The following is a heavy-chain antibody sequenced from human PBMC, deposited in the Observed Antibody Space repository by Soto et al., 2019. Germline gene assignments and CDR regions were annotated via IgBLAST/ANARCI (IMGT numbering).Heavy chain of an antibody. D-gene: IGHD4-4*01. V-gene: IGHV4-30-4*01. Sequence: QVQLQESGPGLVKPSQTLSLTCTVSGGSISSGDYYWSWIRQPPGKGLEWIGYIYYSGSTYYNPSLKSRVTISVDTSQNQFSLKLSSVTAADTAVYYCARVTTVTPPYYYYYGMDVWGQGTTVTVSS. CDR3: ARVTTVTPPYYYYYGMDV. CDR2: IYYSGST. J-gene: IGHJ6*02. CDR1: GGSISSGDYY.